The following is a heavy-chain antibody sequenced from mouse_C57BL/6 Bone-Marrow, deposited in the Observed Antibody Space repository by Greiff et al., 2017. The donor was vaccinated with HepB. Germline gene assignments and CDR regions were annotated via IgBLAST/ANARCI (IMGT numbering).Heavy chain of an antibody. Sequence: QVQLQQSGPGLVQPGASVQLSCKASGYTFTSYDINWVKHRPGQGLEWIGWIYPRDGSTKYNEKFKGKATLTVDTSSSTAYMELHSLTSEDSAVYFCARNHGSSYGYCGEGITLTDSS. CDR3: ARNHGSSYGY. V-gene: IGHV1-85*01. CDR1: GYTFTSYD. J-gene: IGHJ2*01. D-gene: IGHD1-1*01. CDR2: IYPRDGST.